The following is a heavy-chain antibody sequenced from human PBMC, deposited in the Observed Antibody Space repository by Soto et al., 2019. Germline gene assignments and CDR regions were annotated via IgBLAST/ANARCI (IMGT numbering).Heavy chain of an antibody. V-gene: IGHV4-34*12. CDR1: SGSFSGYY. CDR2: IIHSGSA. Sequence: QVQLQQWGAGLLKPSETLSLTCAVYSGSFSGYYWSWIRQSPGKGLEWIGEIIHSGSANYKPSLKSRLTISVDTSKNQFSLKLSSVTVADTAVYYCARGTREGWYFDLWGRGTLVTVSS. J-gene: IGHJ2*01. CDR3: ARGTREGWYFDL.